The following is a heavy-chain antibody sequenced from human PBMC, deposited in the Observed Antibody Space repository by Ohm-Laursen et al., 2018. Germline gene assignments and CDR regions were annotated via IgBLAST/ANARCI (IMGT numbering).Heavy chain of an antibody. Sequence: SDTLSLTCPVSGGSISSYYWSWIRQPPGKGLEWIGYTYYSGSTNYNPSLKSRVTISLDTSKNQFSLRLSSVTAADTAVYYCARNQFQSPWDAFDIWGQGTMLTVSS. V-gene: IGHV4-59*07. CDR2: TYYSGST. D-gene: IGHD5-24*01. CDR1: GGSISSYY. CDR3: ARNQFQSPWDAFDI. J-gene: IGHJ3*02.